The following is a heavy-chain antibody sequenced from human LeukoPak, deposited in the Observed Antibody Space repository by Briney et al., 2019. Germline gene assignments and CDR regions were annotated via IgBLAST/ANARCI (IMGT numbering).Heavy chain of an antibody. Sequence: GESLQISCKGSGYSFTSYWIGWVRQVPGKGLEWMGIIYPGDSDTRYSTSFQGQVTISADKSISTAYLQWSSLKASDTAIYYCARRVAPRPFDYWGQGTLVTVSS. CDR3: ARRVAPRPFDY. J-gene: IGHJ4*02. CDR1: GYSFTSYW. D-gene: IGHD6-6*01. V-gene: IGHV5-51*01. CDR2: IYPGDSDT.